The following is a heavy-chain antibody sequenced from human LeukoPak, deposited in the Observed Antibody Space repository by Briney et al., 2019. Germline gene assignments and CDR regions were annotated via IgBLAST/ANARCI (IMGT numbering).Heavy chain of an antibody. J-gene: IGHJ5*02. D-gene: IGHD4-17*01. V-gene: IGHV4-39*01. Sequence: SETLSLTCGVSGGSISSSGSYWGWIRQPPGKGLEWIGNIYYSGSTSYNPSLKSRVTMSVDTSKNQFSLKLTSVTAADAAVYFCARHHAYGDHGPWGQGTLVTVSS. CDR1: GGSISSSGSY. CDR3: ARHHAYGDHGP. CDR2: IYYSGST.